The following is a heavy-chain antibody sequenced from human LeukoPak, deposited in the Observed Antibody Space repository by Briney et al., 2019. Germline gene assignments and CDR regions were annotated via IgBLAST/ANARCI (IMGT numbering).Heavy chain of an antibody. Sequence: GGSLRLSCAASGFTFSSYSMTWVRQAPGKGLEWVSTMSSGSRYIYYADSVRGRFTISRDNAKNSLYLLMNSLRAEDTAVYYCARDRPTGASRLFVVQWGQGTLVTVSS. V-gene: IGHV3-21*01. CDR3: ARDRPTGASRLFVVQ. J-gene: IGHJ4*02. CDR2: MSSGSRYI. CDR1: GFTFSSYS. D-gene: IGHD3-3*01.